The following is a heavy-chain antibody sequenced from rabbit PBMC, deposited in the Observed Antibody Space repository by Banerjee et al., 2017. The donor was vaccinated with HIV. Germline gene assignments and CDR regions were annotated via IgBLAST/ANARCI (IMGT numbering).Heavy chain of an antibody. CDR2: IYAGSTGST. CDR1: GFIFSDNYA. Sequence: QQQLEESGGGLVKPGASLTLTCTASGFIFSDNYAMCWVRQAPGKGLEWIACIYAGSTGSTYYASWAKGRFTISKTSSTTVTLQMTSLTAADTATYFCARDDAGGADYLYMALWGPGTLVTVS. J-gene: IGHJ4*01. CDR3: ARDDAGGADYLYMAL. D-gene: IGHD4-2*01. V-gene: IGHV1S45*01.